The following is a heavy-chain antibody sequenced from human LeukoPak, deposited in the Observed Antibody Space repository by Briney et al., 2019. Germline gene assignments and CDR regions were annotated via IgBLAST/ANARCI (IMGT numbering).Heavy chain of an antibody. V-gene: IGHV4-59*01. J-gene: IGHJ4*02. Sequence: PSETLSLTCAVSGGSISRYYWSWIRQSPGKGLEWLGYISYSGSTNYKPSLKSRVTISVDTSKNQFSLKLSSVTAADTAVYYCARDADTSSHFDYWGQGTLVTVSS. CDR2: ISYSGST. CDR1: GGSISRYY. D-gene: IGHD2-2*01. CDR3: ARDADTSSHFDY.